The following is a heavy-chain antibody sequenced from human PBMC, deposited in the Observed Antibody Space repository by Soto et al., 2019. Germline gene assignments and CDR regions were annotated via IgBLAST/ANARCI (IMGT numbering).Heavy chain of an antibody. J-gene: IGHJ4*02. CDR2: IWSDGSDK. V-gene: IGHV3-33*01. CDR3: ARGPVSSAWDCGGN. CDR1: GFTFSSYG. Sequence: QVQLVESGGGVVQPGRSLRLSCAASGFTFSSYGMHWVRQAPGKGLEWMAVIWSDGSDKYYADSVKGRFTISRDNSKNTLFLQMNSLRAEDRAVYFGARGPVSSAWDCGGNWGQGTLVTVSS. D-gene: IGHD6-19*01.